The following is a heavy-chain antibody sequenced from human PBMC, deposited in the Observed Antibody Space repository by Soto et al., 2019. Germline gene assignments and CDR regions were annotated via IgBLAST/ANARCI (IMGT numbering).Heavy chain of an antibody. J-gene: IGHJ4*02. D-gene: IGHD5-18*01. CDR2: INAGNGNT. Sequence: QVQLVQSGAEVKKPGASVKVSCKASGYTFTSYAMHWVRQAPGQRLEWMGWINAGNGNTKYSQKFQGSVTITRDTSASTAYMELSSLRSEDTAVYYCARDGRSYGYFDYWGQGTLVTVSS. CDR1: GYTFTSYA. CDR3: ARDGRSYGYFDY. V-gene: IGHV1-3*01.